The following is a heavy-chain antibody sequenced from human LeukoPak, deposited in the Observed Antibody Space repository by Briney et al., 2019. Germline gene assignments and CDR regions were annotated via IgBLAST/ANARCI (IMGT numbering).Heavy chain of an antibody. Sequence: PGGSLRLSCAASGFTFSSYEMNWVRQAPGKGLEWVSYISSSGSTIYYADSVKGRFTISRDNAKNSLHVQMNSLRAEDTAVYYCARGVPGYCSGTSCYKDYYYMDVWGKGTTVTVSS. J-gene: IGHJ6*03. V-gene: IGHV3-48*03. CDR2: ISSSGSTI. D-gene: IGHD2-2*02. CDR1: GFTFSSYE. CDR3: ARGVPGYCSGTSCYKDYYYMDV.